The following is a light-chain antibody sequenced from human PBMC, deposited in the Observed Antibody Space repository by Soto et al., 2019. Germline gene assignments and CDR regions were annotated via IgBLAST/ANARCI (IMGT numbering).Light chain of an antibody. J-gene: IGKJ1*01. CDR2: AAS. V-gene: IGKV1-27*01. Sequence: DIQMTQSPSSLSSSVRDRVTITCRASQGVSNYLVWYQQKPGKVPKLLIYAASTLQSGVPSRFSGSGCGTYFTLTISSLPPEDVATYYCQKYDSAPWTFGQGTKVEIK. CDR1: QGVSNY. CDR3: QKYDSAPWT.